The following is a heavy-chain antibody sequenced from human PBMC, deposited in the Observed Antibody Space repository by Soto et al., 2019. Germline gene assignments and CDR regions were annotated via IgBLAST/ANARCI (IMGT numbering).Heavy chain of an antibody. V-gene: IGHV4-39*01. D-gene: IGHD6-19*01. CDR2: IYYSGST. Sequence: QLQLQESGPGRVKPSGTLSLTCTVSGGSITSSIYYWGWIRQPPGKGLEGIGSIYYSGSTYYNPSLKSRVTISVDTSKNQFSLKLSSVTAADTAVYYCGVAVAGTIDYWGQGTLVTVSS. J-gene: IGHJ4*02. CDR1: GGSITSSIYY. CDR3: GVAVAGTIDY.